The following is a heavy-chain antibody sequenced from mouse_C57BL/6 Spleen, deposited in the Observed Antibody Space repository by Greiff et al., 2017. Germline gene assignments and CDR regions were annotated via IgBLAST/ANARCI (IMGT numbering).Heavy chain of an antibody. D-gene: IGHD2-5*01. V-gene: IGHV1-82*01. Sequence: VQLQQSGPELVKPGASVKISCKASGYAFSSSWMNWVKQRPGKGLEWIGRIYPGDGDTNYNGKFKGKATLTADKSSSTAYMQLSSLTSEDSAVYFCARYSNYDYAMGYWGQGTSVTVSS. CDR1: GYAFSSSW. CDR3: ARYSNYDYAMGY. CDR2: IYPGDGDT. J-gene: IGHJ4*01.